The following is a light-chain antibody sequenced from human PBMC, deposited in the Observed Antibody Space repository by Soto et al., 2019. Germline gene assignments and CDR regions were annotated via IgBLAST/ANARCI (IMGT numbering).Light chain of an antibody. J-gene: IGKJ1*01. CDR2: KAS. CDR3: QHYNSYSEA. CDR1: QTIYSY. Sequence: DIQMTQSPSSLSASVGDSVTITCRASQTIYSYLVWYQQKPGKAPKLLIYKASTLKSGVPSRFSGSGSGTEFTLTISSLQPDDFATYYCQHYNSYSEAFGQGTKVDIK. V-gene: IGKV1-5*03.